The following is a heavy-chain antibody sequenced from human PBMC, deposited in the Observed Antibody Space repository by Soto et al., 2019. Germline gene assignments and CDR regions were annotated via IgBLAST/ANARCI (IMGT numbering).Heavy chain of an antibody. CDR3: ARLNCSSTSCYGMDYYYYGMDV. J-gene: IGHJ6*02. Sequence: GESLKISCKGSGYSFTSYWISWVRQMPGKGLEWMGRIDPSDSYTNYSPSFQGHVTISADKSISTAYLQWSSLKASDTAMYYCARLNCSSTSCYGMDYYYYGMDVWGQGTTVTVSS. CDR2: IDPSDSYT. CDR1: GYSFTSYW. D-gene: IGHD2-2*01. V-gene: IGHV5-10-1*01.